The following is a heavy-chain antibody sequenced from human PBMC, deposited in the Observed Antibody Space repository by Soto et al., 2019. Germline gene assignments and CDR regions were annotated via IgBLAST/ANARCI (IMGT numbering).Heavy chain of an antibody. D-gene: IGHD2-15*01. Sequence: QVQLQQWGAGLLKPSETLSLTCAVYGGSFSGYYWSWIRQPPGKGLECIGEINHSGSTNYNPSLKSRFTISVDTSKNQFSLKLSSLTASDTAVYYCARGYALPYCSGGSCYSGMGYYYYYMDVWGKGTTATVSS. J-gene: IGHJ6*03. CDR2: INHSGST. CDR3: ARGYALPYCSGGSCYSGMGYYYYYMDV. CDR1: GGSFSGYY. V-gene: IGHV4-34*01.